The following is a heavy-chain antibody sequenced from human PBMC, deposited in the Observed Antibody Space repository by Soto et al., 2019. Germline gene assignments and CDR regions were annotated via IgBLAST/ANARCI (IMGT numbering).Heavy chain of an antibody. D-gene: IGHD6-13*01. CDR3: ARELGDSSWDYYGMDV. J-gene: IGHJ6*02. CDR1: GFTFSSYS. CDR2: ISSSSSTI. Sequence: GGSLRLSCAASGFTFSSYSMNWVRQAPGKGLEWVSYISSSSSTIYYADSVKGRFTISRDNAKNSLYLQMNSLRAEDTAVYYCARELGDSSWDYYGMDVWGQGTTVTVSS. V-gene: IGHV3-48*04.